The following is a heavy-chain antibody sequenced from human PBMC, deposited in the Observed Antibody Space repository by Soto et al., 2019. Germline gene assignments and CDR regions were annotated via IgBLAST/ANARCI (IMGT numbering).Heavy chain of an antibody. CDR2: SKNKADSYTT. Sequence: EVQLVESGGGWVQPGGSLRLSCAASEFTFSDHYMDWVRQAPGKGLEWVGRSKNKADSYTTEYAASVKGRFTISRDGSKNSLFLQMNSLKTEDTAVYYCTVWGSGNDFGAAWGQGILVTVSS. J-gene: IGHJ4*02. CDR1: EFTFSDHY. V-gene: IGHV3-72*01. D-gene: IGHD3-10*01. CDR3: TVWGSGNDFGAA.